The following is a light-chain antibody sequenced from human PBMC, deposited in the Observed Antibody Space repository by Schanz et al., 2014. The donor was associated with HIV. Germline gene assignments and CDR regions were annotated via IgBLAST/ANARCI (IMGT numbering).Light chain of an antibody. Sequence: QSVLTQPPSVSGAPGQRVTISCTGSSSNIGADFDVHWYQLLPGTAPKLLIFDNTNRPSGVPARFSGSKSGSSASLAISGLQAEDEADYYCLSYDRSLSGPYLFGTWTKLTVL. V-gene: IGLV1-40*01. CDR2: DNT. CDR1: SSNIGADFD. J-gene: IGLJ1*01. CDR3: LSYDRSLSGPYL.